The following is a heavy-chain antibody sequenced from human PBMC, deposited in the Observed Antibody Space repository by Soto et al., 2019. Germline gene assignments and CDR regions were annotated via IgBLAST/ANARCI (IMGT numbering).Heavy chain of an antibody. Sequence: SETLSLTRTVSGGSISSHYWSWIRQPPGKGLEWIGYIYYSGSTNYNPSLKSRVTISVDTSKNQFSLKLSSVTAADTAVYYCASLMTTVTTWWFDLWGQGTLVTVSS. CDR1: GGSISSHY. CDR3: ASLMTTVTTWWFDL. V-gene: IGHV4-59*08. CDR2: IYYSGST. D-gene: IGHD4-17*01. J-gene: IGHJ5*02.